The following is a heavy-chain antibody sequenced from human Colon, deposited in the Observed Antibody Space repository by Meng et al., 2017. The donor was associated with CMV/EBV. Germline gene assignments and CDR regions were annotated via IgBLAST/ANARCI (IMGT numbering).Heavy chain of an antibody. CDR1: GFSFGNYA. D-gene: IGHD1-26*01. CDR2: ITGSGDGT. CDR3: AKGRGLGASASNY. V-gene: IGHV3-23*01. Sequence: WAGSGFSFGNYAMSWVRQAPGKGLEWVSTITGSGDGTYYADSVKGRFTISRDTSRNTLSLQMNSLRADDTAIYYCAKGRGLGASASNYWGQGTLVTVSS. J-gene: IGHJ4*02.